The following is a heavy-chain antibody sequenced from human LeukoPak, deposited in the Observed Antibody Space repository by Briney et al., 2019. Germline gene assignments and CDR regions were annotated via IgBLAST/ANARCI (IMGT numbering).Heavy chain of an antibody. CDR1: GGSISSYF. CDR2: IHFVVRI. CDR3: ARGGYYGSGNDFRFDP. D-gene: IGHD3-10*01. Sequence: PSETLSLTRTVPGGSISSYFWCWIRQSPGKGLECIGYIHFVVRINYNPSLKSRVTISVETSKNQFSLKLKSVTAADTAVYYCARGGYYGSGNDFRFDPWGQGTLVTVSS. J-gene: IGHJ5*02. V-gene: IGHV4-59*01.